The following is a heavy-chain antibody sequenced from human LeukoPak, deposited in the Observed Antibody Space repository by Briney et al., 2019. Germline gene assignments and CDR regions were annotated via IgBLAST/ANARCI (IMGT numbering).Heavy chain of an antibody. V-gene: IGHV3-74*01. Sequence: PGGSLRLSCAASGFTFSSYWMHWVRQAPGEGLVWVSRINSDGSSTSYADSVKGRFTISRDNAKNTLYLQMNSLRAEDTAVYYCARPTGGYYYDSSGGDAFDIWGQGTMVTVSS. CDR3: ARPTGGYYYDSSGGDAFDI. CDR2: INSDGSST. D-gene: IGHD3-22*01. CDR1: GFTFSSYW. J-gene: IGHJ3*02.